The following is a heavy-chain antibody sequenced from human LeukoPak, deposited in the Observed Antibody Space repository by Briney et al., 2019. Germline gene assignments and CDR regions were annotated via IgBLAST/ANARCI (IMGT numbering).Heavy chain of an antibody. CDR2: MNPNSGNT. CDR3: ARVLSDFWSGYYSQYYYYYMDV. J-gene: IGHJ6*03. CDR1: GYTFTSYD. V-gene: IGHV1-8*03. D-gene: IGHD3-3*01. Sequence: ASVKVSCKASGYTFTSYDINWVRQATGQGLEWMGWMNPNSGNTGYAQKFQGRVTITRNTSISTAYMELSSLRSEDTAVYYCARVLSDFWSGYYSQYYYYYMDVWGKGTTVTVSS.